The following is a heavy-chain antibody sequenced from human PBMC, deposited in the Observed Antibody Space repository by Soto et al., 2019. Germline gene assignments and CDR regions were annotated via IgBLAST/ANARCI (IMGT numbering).Heavy chain of an antibody. J-gene: IGHJ4*02. D-gene: IGHD4-17*01. Sequence: QVQLVESGGGVVQPGRSLRLSCAASGFTFSSYGMHWVRQAPGKGLEWVAVISYDGSNKYYADSVKGRFTISRDNSKNTLYLQMNSLRAEDTAVYYCAKLNGDYEGCWGQGTLVTVSS. CDR1: GFTFSSYG. V-gene: IGHV3-30*18. CDR2: ISYDGSNK. CDR3: AKLNGDYEGC.